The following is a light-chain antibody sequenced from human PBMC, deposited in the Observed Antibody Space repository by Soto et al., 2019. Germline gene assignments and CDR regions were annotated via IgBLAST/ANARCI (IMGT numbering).Light chain of an antibody. CDR1: QSVSSSY. CDR3: QQYGSRAFT. J-gene: IGKJ3*01. CDR2: GAS. V-gene: IGKV3-20*01. Sequence: EIVLTQSPGTLSLSPGERATLSCRASQSVSSSYLAWYQQKPGQAPRLLIYGASSRATGIPDRFSGSGSETDFTLTISRLEPEDFAVYYCQQYGSRAFTFGPGTKVDIK.